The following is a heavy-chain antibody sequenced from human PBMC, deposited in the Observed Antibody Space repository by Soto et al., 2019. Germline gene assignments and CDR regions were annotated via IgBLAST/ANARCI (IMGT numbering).Heavy chain of an antibody. D-gene: IGHD3-16*01. V-gene: IGHV5-10-1*01. CDR1: GYSFTSYW. CDR2: IDPSDSYT. Sequence: PGESLKISCKGSGYSFTSYWLSWVRQMPGKGLEWMGRIDPSDSYTNYSPSFQGHVTISADKSISTAYLQWSSLKASDTAMYYCPRRHEHEGEYYYGMDVWGQGTTVTVSS. J-gene: IGHJ6*02. CDR3: PRRHEHEGEYYYGMDV.